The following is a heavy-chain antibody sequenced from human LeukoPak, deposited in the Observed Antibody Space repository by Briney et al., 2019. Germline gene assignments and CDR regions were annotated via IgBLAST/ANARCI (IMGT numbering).Heavy chain of an antibody. CDR1: GFTFSSYW. V-gene: IGHV3-7*01. D-gene: IGHD3-16*01. CDR2: IKQDGSEK. Sequence: GGSLRLSCAASGFTFSSYWMSWVRQAPGKGLEWVANIKQDGSEKYYVDSVKGQFTISRDNAKNSLYPQMNSLRAEDTAVYYCARARRGYYFDYWGQGTLVTVSS. J-gene: IGHJ4*02. CDR3: ARARRGYYFDY.